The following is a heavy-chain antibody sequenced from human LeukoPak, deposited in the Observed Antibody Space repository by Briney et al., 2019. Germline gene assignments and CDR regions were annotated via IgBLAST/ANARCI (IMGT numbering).Heavy chain of an antibody. Sequence: ASVKVSCKASGYTFTGYYMHWVRQAPGQGLEWMGWINPNSGGTNYAQKFQGRVTMTRDTSISTACMELSRLRSDDTAVYYCARSYYDSSGYSNWFDPWGQGTLVTVSS. CDR2: INPNSGGT. D-gene: IGHD3-22*01. V-gene: IGHV1-2*02. CDR3: ARSYYDSSGYSNWFDP. J-gene: IGHJ5*02. CDR1: GYTFTGYY.